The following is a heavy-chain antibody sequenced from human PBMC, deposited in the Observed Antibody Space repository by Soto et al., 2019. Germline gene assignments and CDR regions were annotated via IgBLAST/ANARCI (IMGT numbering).Heavy chain of an antibody. J-gene: IGHJ4*02. D-gene: IGHD5-12*01. CDR1: GGSFSGYY. V-gene: IGHV4-34*01. CDR3: ARRINLVDKFIDY. CDR2: INHSGST. Sequence: SETLSLTCAVYGGSFSGYYWNWIRQPPGKGLEWIGEINHSGSTNYNPSLKSRVTMSVDTSKNQFSLKLSSVTAADTAVYYCARRINLVDKFIDYWGQGAQVTVSS.